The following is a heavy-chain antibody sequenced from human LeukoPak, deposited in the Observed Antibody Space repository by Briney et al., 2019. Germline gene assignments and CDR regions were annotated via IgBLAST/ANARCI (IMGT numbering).Heavy chain of an antibody. CDR2: INHSGST. V-gene: IGHV4-34*01. CDR1: GGSFSGYY. J-gene: IGHJ5*02. D-gene: IGHD6-13*01. CDR3: ARGSPSQLVRGGWFDP. Sequence: SETLSLTCAVYGGSFSGYYWSRIRQPPGKGLEWIGEINHSGSTNYNPSLKSRVTISVDTSKNQFSLKLSSVTAADTAVYYCARGSPSQLVRGGWFDPWGQGTLVTVSS.